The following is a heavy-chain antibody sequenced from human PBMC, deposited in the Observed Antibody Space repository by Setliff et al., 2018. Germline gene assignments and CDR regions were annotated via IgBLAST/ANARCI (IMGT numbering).Heavy chain of an antibody. CDR2: IYSSGST. CDR3: ARKGISALSGAFDM. V-gene: IGHV4-4*09. J-gene: IGHJ3*02. Sequence: PSETLSLTCSVSGDSMSFSYWSWIRQPPGKGLEWIGYIYSSGSTYYNPSLKSRVTMSVDTSKNQFSLKLSSVTAADTAVYYCARKGISALSGAFDMWGQGTMVTVSS. D-gene: IGHD1-26*01. CDR1: GDSMSFSY.